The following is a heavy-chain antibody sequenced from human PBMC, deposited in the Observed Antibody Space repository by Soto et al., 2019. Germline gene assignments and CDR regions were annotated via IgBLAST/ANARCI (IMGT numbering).Heavy chain of an antibody. CDR3: ASMVDTAMVGYYGMDV. CDR1: GGTFSSYA. V-gene: IGHV1-69*06. D-gene: IGHD5-18*01. CDR2: IIPIFGTA. Sequence: QVQLVQSGAEVKKPGSSVKVSCKASGGTFSSYAISWVRQAPGQGLEGMGGIIPIFGTANYAQKFQGRVTITADNSTSTAYMELGSLRSEDTAVDYCASMVDTAMVGYYGMDVWGRGTTVTVSS. J-gene: IGHJ6*02.